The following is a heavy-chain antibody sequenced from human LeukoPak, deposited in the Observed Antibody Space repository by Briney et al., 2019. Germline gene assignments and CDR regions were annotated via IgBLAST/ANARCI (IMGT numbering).Heavy chain of an antibody. Sequence: ASVKVSCKASGGTFSSYAISWVRQAPGQGLEWMGGIIPIFGTANYAQKFQGRVTITADESTSTAYMELSSLRSEDTAVYYCARGIAVAEQDDAFDIWGQGTMVTVSS. J-gene: IGHJ3*02. D-gene: IGHD6-19*01. CDR2: IIPIFGTA. CDR1: GGTFSSYA. CDR3: ARGIAVAEQDDAFDI. V-gene: IGHV1-69*13.